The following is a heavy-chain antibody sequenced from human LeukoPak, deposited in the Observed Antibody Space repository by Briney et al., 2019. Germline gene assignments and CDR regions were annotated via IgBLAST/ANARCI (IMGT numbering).Heavy chain of an antibody. V-gene: IGHV5-51*01. CDR1: GYSFTTYW. CDR2: IYPGDSDT. D-gene: IGHD2-15*01. Sequence: GESLKISCKGSGYSFTTYWIGWVRQMPGKGLEWMGIIYPGDSDTRYSPSFQGQVTISADKSISTAYLQWSSLRASDTAMYYCARARFCSGGSCYAEYWGQGTLVTVSS. J-gene: IGHJ4*02. CDR3: ARARFCSGGSCYAEY.